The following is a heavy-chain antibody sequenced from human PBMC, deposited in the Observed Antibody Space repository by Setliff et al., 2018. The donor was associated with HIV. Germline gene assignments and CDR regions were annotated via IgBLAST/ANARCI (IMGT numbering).Heavy chain of an antibody. D-gene: IGHD6-25*01. CDR1: GFSLSTSGMR. V-gene: IGHV2-70*04. J-gene: IGHJ4*02. CDR2: IDWDADK. CDR3: AREIAAPQGFDY. Sequence: PTQTLTLPCTFSGFSLSTSGMRVSWIRQPPGKALEWLARIDWDADKFYTTSLKTRLTISKDTSKNQVVLTMTNMDPVDTATYYCAREIAAPQGFDYWGQGTLVTVSS.